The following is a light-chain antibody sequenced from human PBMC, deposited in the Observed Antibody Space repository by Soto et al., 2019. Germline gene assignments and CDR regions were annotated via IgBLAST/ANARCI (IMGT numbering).Light chain of an antibody. Sequence: EIVLTQSPGTLSLSPGERATLSCRASQSVNSYLAWYQQKPGHAPRLLIYHVYRRATCIPDRFSGSGSGTDFTLTITRLEPEDFAAYYCQQYGGSRTFGQGTKVEIK. J-gene: IGKJ1*01. CDR3: QQYGGSRT. CDR1: QSVNSY. CDR2: HVY. V-gene: IGKV3-20*01.